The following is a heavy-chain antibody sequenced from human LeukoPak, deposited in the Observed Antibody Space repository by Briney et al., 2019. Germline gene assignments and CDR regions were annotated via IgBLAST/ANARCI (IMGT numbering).Heavy chain of an antibody. D-gene: IGHD6-19*01. CDR1: GFTFSNYA. J-gene: IGHJ4*02. CDR2: VSGAGGST. V-gene: IGHV3-23*01. Sequence: GGSLRLSCAASGFTFSNYAMSWIRQAPGKGLEWVSSVSGAGGSTYYADSVKGRFTISRDNSKNTLFLQMNSLRAEDTALYYCAKVSSGWYWNYFDYWGQGTLVTVSS. CDR3: AKVSSGWYWNYFDY.